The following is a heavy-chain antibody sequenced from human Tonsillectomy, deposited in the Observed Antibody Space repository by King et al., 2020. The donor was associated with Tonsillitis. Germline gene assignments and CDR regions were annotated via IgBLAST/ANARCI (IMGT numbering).Heavy chain of an antibody. V-gene: IGHV3-23*04. Sequence: VQLVESGGGLVQPGGSLRLSCAASGFTFSSYAMSWVRQDPGKGLEWVSVISGRGGSTDYADSVKGRFTISRDNSKNTLYLQMNSLRAEDTAVYYCAKDGAGRDYFFYYMDVWGKGTTVTVSS. CDR2: ISGRGGST. CDR3: AKDGAGRDYFFYYMDV. CDR1: GFTFSSYA. J-gene: IGHJ6*03. D-gene: IGHD3-10*01.